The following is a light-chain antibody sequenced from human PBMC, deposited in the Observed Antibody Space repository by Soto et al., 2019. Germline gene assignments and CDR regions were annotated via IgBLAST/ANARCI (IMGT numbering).Light chain of an antibody. CDR1: QNIRGNE. V-gene: IGKV3-20*01. CDR2: RGS. Sequence: EVVLTQSPGTLSLSPGERATLSCRASQNIRGNELAWYQQKPGQAPRLLLYRGSCRATGIPDRFSGRGSGTDFTLTISRLEPDDFAVYYCQDYGTSAPWTFGQGTKVEIK. CDR3: QDYGTSAPWT. J-gene: IGKJ1*01.